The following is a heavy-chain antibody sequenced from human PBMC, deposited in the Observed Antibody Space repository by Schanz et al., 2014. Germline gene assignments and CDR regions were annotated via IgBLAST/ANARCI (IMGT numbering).Heavy chain of an antibody. Sequence: QVQLVQSGAAVKRPGASVKVSCKASGYIFIGYYIHWVRQAPGQGLEWMGWTNTNSGDTKIAQKFQGSVTMTRDPSISEAYMELTSLRSDDTAVYYCAREPLGCTGSGCQTYDAFDIWGQGTMVTVSS. CDR2: TNTNSGDT. CDR3: AREPLGCTGSGCQTYDAFDI. J-gene: IGHJ3*02. V-gene: IGHV1-2*02. D-gene: IGHD2-8*02. CDR1: GYIFIGYY.